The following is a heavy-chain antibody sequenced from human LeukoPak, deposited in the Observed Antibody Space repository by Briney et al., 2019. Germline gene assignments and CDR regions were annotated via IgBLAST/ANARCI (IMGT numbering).Heavy chain of an antibody. J-gene: IGHJ5*02. D-gene: IGHD6-6*01. Sequence: ASVKVFCKASGYTFTSYGISWVRQAPGQGLEWMGWISAYNGNTNYAQKLQGRVTMTTDTSTSTAYMELRSLRSDDTAVYYCARKLSSSSRYNWFDPWGQGTLVTVSS. CDR2: ISAYNGNT. CDR1: GYTFTSYG. CDR3: ARKLSSSSRYNWFDP. V-gene: IGHV1-18*01.